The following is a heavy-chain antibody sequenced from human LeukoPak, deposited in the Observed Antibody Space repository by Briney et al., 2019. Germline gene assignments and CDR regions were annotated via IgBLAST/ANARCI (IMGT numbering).Heavy chain of an antibody. CDR3: ARRNAMDV. CDR2: INSDGSWT. J-gene: IGHJ6*02. Sequence: GGSLRLSCAASGSYWMHWVRQAPGKGLVWVSHINSDGSWTSYADSVKGRFTISKDNAKNTVYLQMNNLRAEDTAVYYCARRNAMDVWGQGTTVIVFS. V-gene: IGHV3-74*01. CDR1: GSYW.